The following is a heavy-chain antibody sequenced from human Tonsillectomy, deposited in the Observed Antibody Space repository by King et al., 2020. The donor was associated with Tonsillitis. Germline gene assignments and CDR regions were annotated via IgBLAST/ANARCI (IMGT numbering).Heavy chain of an antibody. CDR2: MNPNSGNT. J-gene: IGHJ4*02. D-gene: IGHD3-22*01. CDR3: ARVSDSSGYYYFDY. Sequence: QLVQSGAEVKKPGASVKVSCKASGYTFTSYDINWVRQATGQGPEWMGWMNPNSGNTGYAQKFQGRVTMTRNTSISTAYMELSSLRSEDTAVYYCARVSDSSGYYYFDYWGQGTLVTVSS. V-gene: IGHV1-8*01. CDR1: GYTFTSYD.